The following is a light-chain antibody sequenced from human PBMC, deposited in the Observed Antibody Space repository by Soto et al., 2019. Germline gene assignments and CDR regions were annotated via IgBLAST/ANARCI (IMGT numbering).Light chain of an antibody. Sequence: DMQMTQSPSSVSAFVGDRVTLTCRASQAISSWLAWYQQKPGKAPKLLIYAASRLQNGVPSRFSGTGSGTHYTLTISSLHPEDFATYYCQQGNSFPWTFGQGTKVEIK. V-gene: IGKV1-12*01. CDR2: AAS. CDR1: QAISSW. J-gene: IGKJ1*01. CDR3: QQGNSFPWT.